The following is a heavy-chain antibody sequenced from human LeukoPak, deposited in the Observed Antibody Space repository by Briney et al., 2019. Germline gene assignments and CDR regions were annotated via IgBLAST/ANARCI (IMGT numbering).Heavy chain of an antibody. CDR3: ARDRSYSSSDFWFGP. D-gene: IGHD6-6*01. CDR1: GYTFTCYY. J-gene: IGHJ5*02. V-gene: IGHV1-2*02. Sequence: ASVKVSCKASGYTFTCYYMHWVRQAPGQGLEWMGWINPNSGGTNYAQKFQGRVTMTRDTSISTAYMELSRLRSDDTAVYYCARDRSYSSSDFWFGPWGQGTLVTVSS. CDR2: INPNSGGT.